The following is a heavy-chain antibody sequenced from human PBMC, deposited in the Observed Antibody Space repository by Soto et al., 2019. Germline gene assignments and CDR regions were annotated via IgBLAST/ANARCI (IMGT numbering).Heavy chain of an antibody. D-gene: IGHD3-22*01. V-gene: IGHV4-34*01. CDR1: GGSFCGYY. J-gene: IGHJ4*02. CDR2: INQSGTT. CDR3: ARGGFHRGYYYIFDY. Sequence: WETRALTCAAYGGSFCGYYCTWIRQPPGKGLEWIGEINQSGTTTYNPSLKSRVTISVDTSRDQFSLRLSSVTAADTAVYFCARGGFHRGYYYIFDYWGQGALVTVSS.